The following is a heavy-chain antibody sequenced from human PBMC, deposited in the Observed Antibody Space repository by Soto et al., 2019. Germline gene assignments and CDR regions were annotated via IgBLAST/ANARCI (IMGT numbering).Heavy chain of an antibody. Sequence: EVQLLESGGGLVQPGGSLRPSGAASGFTFSSFAWGWFPRAPGKGLEWVSAISGSGGSTYYADSVKGRFTISRDNSKNTLYLQMNSLRAEDTAVYYCAKDPPHCSGGSCWGQGTLVTVSS. CDR2: ISGSGGST. V-gene: IGHV3-23*01. CDR1: GFTFSSFA. D-gene: IGHD2-15*01. CDR3: AKDPPHCSGGSC. J-gene: IGHJ4*02.